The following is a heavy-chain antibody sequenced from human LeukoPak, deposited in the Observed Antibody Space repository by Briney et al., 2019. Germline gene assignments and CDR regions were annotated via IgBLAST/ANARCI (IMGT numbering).Heavy chain of an antibody. CDR1: GGSISTTNW. Sequence: SSETLSPTCDVSGGSISTTNWWTWVRPPPGGGLEWIGEVHLNGRTHYSPSLESRVTMSVDMSENHISLQLTSVTAADTAVYYCAREGGFYRPLDYSGPGTLVIVSS. V-gene: IGHV4-4*02. CDR2: VHLNGRT. D-gene: IGHD2/OR15-2a*01. CDR3: AREGGFYRPLDY. J-gene: IGHJ4*02.